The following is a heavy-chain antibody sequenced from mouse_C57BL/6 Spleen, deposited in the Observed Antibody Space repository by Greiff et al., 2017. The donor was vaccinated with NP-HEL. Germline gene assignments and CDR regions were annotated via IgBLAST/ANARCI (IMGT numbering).Heavy chain of an antibody. CDR3: ARGYYGSSYAMDD. D-gene: IGHD1-1*01. CDR2: INPSSGYT. Sequence: VQLQQSGAELAKPGASVKLSCKASGYTFTSYWMHWVKQRPGQGLEWIGYINPSSGYTKYNQKFKDKATLTADKSSSTAYMQLSSLTYEDSAVYYCARGYYGSSYAMDDWGQGTSVTVAS. CDR1: GYTFTSYW. J-gene: IGHJ4*01. V-gene: IGHV1-7*01.